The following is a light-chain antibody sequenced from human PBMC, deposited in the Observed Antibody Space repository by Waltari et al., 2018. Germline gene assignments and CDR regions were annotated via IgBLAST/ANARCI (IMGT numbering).Light chain of an antibody. CDR3: QQYYTYPLT. CDR1: QSISSW. J-gene: IGKJ4*01. CDR2: KAS. V-gene: IGKV1-5*03. Sequence: DIQMTQSPSTLSASVGDRLTITCRASQSISSWLAWYQQKPGKAPNLLIYKASSLESGVPSRFSGSGSGTEFTLTISSLQPDDFATYYCQQYYTYPLTFGGGTKVEIK.